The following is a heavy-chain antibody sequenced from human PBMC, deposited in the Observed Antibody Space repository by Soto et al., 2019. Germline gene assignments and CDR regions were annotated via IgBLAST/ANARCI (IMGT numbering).Heavy chain of an antibody. CDR1: GGSISSSNW. CDR2: IYHSGST. J-gene: IGHJ4*02. V-gene: IGHV4-4*02. D-gene: IGHD4-17*01. Sequence: QVQLQESGPGLVKPSGTLSLTCAVYGGSISSSNWWSWVRQPPGKGLKWIGEIYHSGSTNYNPSLKSRVTISVDKSKNQFSLKLSSVTAADTAVYYCARVGPVDYGDYSYFDYWGQGTLVTVSS. CDR3: ARVGPVDYGDYSYFDY.